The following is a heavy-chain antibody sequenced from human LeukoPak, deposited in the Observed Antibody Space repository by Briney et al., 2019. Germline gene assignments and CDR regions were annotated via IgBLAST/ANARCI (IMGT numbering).Heavy chain of an antibody. V-gene: IGHV3-23*01. CDR1: GFTFSSYG. CDR3: AKAARFGHFDY. J-gene: IGHJ4*02. CDR2: ISGSGGST. Sequence: GRSLRLSCAASGFTFSSYGMSWVRQAPGKGLEWVSAISGSGGSTYYADSVKGRFTISRDNSKNTLYLQMNILRAEDTAVYYCAKAARFGHFDYWGQGTLVTVSS. D-gene: IGHD3-10*01.